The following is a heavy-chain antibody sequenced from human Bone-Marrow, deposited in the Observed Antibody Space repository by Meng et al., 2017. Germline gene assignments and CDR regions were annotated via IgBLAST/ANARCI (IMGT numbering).Heavy chain of an antibody. V-gene: IGHV1-8*01. D-gene: IGHD2-8*01. J-gene: IGHJ4*02. CDR3: ARGQKYVDY. Sequence: ASAKVSCKASVYTFTDYEVNWVRQAPGQGLEWMAWMNLNSDKKDYARKFQGRLALTRDTSISTAYMELSSITTEDTAVYYCARGQKYVDYWGQGTLVTVSS. CDR1: VYTFTDYE. CDR2: MNLNSDKK.